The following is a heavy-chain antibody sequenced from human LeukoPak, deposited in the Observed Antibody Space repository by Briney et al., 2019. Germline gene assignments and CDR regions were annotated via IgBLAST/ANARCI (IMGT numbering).Heavy chain of an antibody. Sequence: PSETLSLTCTVSGGSTYEYHWVWIRQSPGKGLEWIGDIYASGHTDYNLSLRSRLTMSIDPAQRHFSLTVKDVTAADTAVYYCARGGRSVELNYFDPWGQGILVIVSS. CDR2: IYASGHT. CDR3: ARGGRSVELNYFDP. V-gene: IGHV4-59*01. D-gene: IGHD4-11*01. J-gene: IGHJ5*02. CDR1: GGSTYEYH.